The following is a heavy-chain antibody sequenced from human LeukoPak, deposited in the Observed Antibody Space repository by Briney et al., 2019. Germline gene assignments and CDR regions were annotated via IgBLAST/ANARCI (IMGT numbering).Heavy chain of an antibody. D-gene: IGHD3-10*01. J-gene: IGHJ4*02. V-gene: IGHV4-59*08. Sequence: SETLSLTCTVSGGSISSYYWSWIRQPPGKGLEWIGYIYYSGSTNYNPSLKSRVTISVDTSKNQFSLKLSSVTAADTAVYYCARHGVRGYFDPWGQGTLVTVSS. CDR3: ARHGVRGYFDP. CDR2: IYYSGST. CDR1: GGSISSYY.